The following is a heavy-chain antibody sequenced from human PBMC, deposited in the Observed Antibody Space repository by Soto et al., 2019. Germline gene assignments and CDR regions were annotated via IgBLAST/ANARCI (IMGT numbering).Heavy chain of an antibody. J-gene: IGHJ4*02. D-gene: IGHD3-16*01. CDR1: GFTFDDNA. Sequence: PGGSLRLPCAVAGFTFDDNAMHWFRQPPQRGMAGVSCMNWKSGRGCASTEKGRFTTSRDNAESSLYLKMNSLRAEDTALYSCAITQDRGGRTTFIYWGQGTQVTVSS. CDR2: MNWKSGR. V-gene: IGHV3-9*01. CDR3: AITQDRGGRTTFIY.